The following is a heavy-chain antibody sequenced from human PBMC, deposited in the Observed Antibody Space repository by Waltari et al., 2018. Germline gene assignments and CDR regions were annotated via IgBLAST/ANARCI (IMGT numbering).Heavy chain of an antibody. D-gene: IGHD2-15*01. CDR3: ARDRGRGLYLDS. CDR1: GACMSDTYW. J-gene: IGHJ4*02. V-gene: IGHV4-4*02. Sequence: LAPGLAEPSGTLSLIHAVSGACMSDTYWWSWVRQAPGKGLEWIWQVRGSGKTTYTPSFASRVTVSVDTSTAQFSLKVTSATAADTAVYYCARDRGRGLYLDSWGQGILVTVSP. CDR2: VRGSGKT.